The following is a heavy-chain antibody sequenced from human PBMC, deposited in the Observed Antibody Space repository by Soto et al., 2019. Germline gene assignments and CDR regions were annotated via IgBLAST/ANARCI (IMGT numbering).Heavy chain of an antibody. J-gene: IGHJ3*02. D-gene: IGHD3-3*01. V-gene: IGHV1-2*02. CDR1: GYPVTAYY. CDR2: INPATGAA. CDR3: ARGGGVGVAGSAAFDM. Sequence: QLHLVQSGAVVKKPGASVTVSCSASGYPVTAYYMHWVRQAPGRGLEWMGGINPATGAAKYTQTFQGRVTLTRDTSNGSVFMEPSGLASEDPAGFYCARGGGVGVAGSAAFDMWGQGTLVTVSS.